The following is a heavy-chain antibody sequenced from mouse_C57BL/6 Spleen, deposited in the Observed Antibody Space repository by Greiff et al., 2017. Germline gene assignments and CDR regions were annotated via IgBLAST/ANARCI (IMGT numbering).Heavy chain of an antibody. CDR1: GYTFTDHT. V-gene: IGHV1-78*01. CDR3: ARKGDYGWFAY. CDR2: IYPRDGST. Sequence: QVHVKQSDAELVKPGASVKISCKVSGYTFTDHTIHWMKQRPEQGLEWIGYIYPRDGSTKYNEKFKGKATLTADKYSRTAYMQLNSLTSEDSAVYCCARKGDYGWFAYWGQGTLVTVAA. J-gene: IGHJ3*01. D-gene: IGHD2-4*01.